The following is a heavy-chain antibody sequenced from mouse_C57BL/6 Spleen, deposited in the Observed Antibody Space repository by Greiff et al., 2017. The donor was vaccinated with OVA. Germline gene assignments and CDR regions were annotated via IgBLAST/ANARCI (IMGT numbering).Heavy chain of an antibody. V-gene: IGHV14-2*01. J-gene: IGHJ2*01. CDR3: ARTYGSSYYVGC. Sequence: EVKLVESGAELVKPGASVKLSCTASGFNIKAYYMHWVKQSTEQGLEWIGRFDPEDGDTKYAPKFKGKATITADTSSNTAYLQLSRLTSEDTAVYYSARTYGSSYYVGCSGQGTTLTVA. D-gene: IGHD1-1*01. CDR1: GFNIKAYY. CDR2: FDPEDGDT.